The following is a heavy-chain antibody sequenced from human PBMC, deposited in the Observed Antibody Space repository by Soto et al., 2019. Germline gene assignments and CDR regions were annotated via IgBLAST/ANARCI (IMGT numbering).Heavy chain of an antibody. D-gene: IGHD6-13*01. CDR3: ARDIAAAPTRAAYFDY. J-gene: IGHJ4*02. CDR1: GFTFSTYG. Sequence: GRSLRLSCAASGFTFSTYGMHWVRQAPGKGLEWVAVIWYDGSNKYYIDSVKGRFTISRDNSKNTLFLQMNSLRAEDTAVYYCARDIAAAPTRAAYFDYWGQGTPVTVSS. CDR2: IWYDGSNK. V-gene: IGHV3-33*01.